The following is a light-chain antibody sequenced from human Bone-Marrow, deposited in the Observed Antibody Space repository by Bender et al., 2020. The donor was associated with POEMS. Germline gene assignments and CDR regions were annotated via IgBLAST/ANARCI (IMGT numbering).Light chain of an antibody. J-gene: IGLJ3*02. CDR3: AAWDDSLNGRGVM. Sequence: QSLLTQPPSASGTPGQRVTISCSGTNFNIGNNPVNWYQQLPGTAPKLLIVNNNPRPSVVPDRFPGSKSGTSASLAISGLQSEDEAEYFCAAWDDSLNGRGVMFGGGTKVTVL. CDR2: NNN. V-gene: IGLV1-44*01. CDR1: NFNIGNNP.